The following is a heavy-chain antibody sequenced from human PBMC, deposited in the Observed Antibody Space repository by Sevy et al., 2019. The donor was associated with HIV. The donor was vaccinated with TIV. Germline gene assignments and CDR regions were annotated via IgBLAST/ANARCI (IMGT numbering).Heavy chain of an antibody. CDR1: GGSFSGYY. D-gene: IGHD2-8*01. V-gene: IGHV4-34*01. J-gene: IGHJ4*02. Sequence: SDTLSLTCAVYGGSFSGYYWSWIRQPPGKGLEWIGEINHSGSTNYNPSLKSRVTISVDTSKNQFSLKLSSVTAADTAVYYCARVPRYCTNGVCYPFDYWGQGTLVTVSS. CDR2: INHSGST. CDR3: ARVPRYCTNGVCYPFDY.